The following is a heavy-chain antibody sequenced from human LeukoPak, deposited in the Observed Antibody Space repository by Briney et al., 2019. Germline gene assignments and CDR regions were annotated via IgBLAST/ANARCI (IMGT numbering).Heavy chain of an antibody. J-gene: IGHJ4*02. V-gene: IGHV4-39*07. CDR1: GGSISSSSYY. D-gene: IGHD5-18*01. CDR3: ARGIQLWFLNSYYFDY. Sequence: PSETLSLTCTVSGGSISSSSYYWGWIRQPPGKGLEWIGSIYYSGSTYYNPSLKSRVTISVDTSKNQFSLKLSSVTAADTAVYYCARGIQLWFLNSYYFDYWGQGTLVTVSS. CDR2: IYYSGST.